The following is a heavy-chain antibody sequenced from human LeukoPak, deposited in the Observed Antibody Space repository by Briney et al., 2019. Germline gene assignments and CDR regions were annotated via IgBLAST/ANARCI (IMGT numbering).Heavy chain of an antibody. J-gene: IGHJ5*02. V-gene: IGHV1-46*01. CDR1: GYTFTSYY. Sequence: ASVKVSCKASGYTFTSYYMHWVRQAPGQGLEWMGIINPSGGSTSYAQKFQGRVTMTRDMSTSTVYMELSRLRSDDTAVYYCARDRGYCSGGSCSPRWFDPWGQGTLVTVSS. CDR3: ARDRGYCSGGSCSPRWFDP. D-gene: IGHD2-15*01. CDR2: INPSGGST.